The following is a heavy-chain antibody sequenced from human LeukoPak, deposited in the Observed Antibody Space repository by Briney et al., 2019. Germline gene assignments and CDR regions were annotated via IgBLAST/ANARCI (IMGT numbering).Heavy chain of an antibody. D-gene: IGHD1-26*01. CDR1: GFTFSSYA. V-gene: IGHV3-23*01. J-gene: IGHJ3*01. CDR3: AKAFQRGWERDAFAF. CDR2: ISGSGDTT. Sequence: GGSLRLSCAASGFTFSSYAMSWVRQAPGKGLEWVSLISGSGDTTNYADSVKGRFTISRDNSKNTLYLQMNSLGADDTAVYYCAKAFQRGWERDAFAFWGQGTLVTVSS.